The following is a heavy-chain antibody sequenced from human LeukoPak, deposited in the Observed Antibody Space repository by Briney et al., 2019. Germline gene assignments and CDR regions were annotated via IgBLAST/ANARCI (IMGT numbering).Heavy chain of an antibody. Sequence: GGSLRLSCAASGFTVSSNYMSWVRQAPGKGLEWVSVIYSGGSTYYADSVKGRFTISRDNSKNTLYLQMNSLRAEDTAVYYCASQRSYGDYDPFDYWGQGTLVTVFS. V-gene: IGHV3-66*04. CDR2: IYSGGST. CDR1: GFTVSSNY. D-gene: IGHD4-17*01. CDR3: ASQRSYGDYDPFDY. J-gene: IGHJ4*02.